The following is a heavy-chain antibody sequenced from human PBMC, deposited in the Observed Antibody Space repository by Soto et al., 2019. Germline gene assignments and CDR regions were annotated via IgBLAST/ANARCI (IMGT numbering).Heavy chain of an antibody. CDR2: IYYSGST. J-gene: IGHJ4*02. V-gene: IGHV4-39*01. Sequence: QLQLQESGPGLVKPSETLSLTCTVSGGSISSSSYYWGWIRQPPGKGLEWIGSIYYSGSTYYHPSLKSRVTRSVHTSKNQFSRSLSSVTSARTAVYYCARPTPAISNADHWGQGALVTVSS. D-gene: IGHD3-3*01. CDR3: ARPTPAISNADH. CDR1: GGSISSSSYY.